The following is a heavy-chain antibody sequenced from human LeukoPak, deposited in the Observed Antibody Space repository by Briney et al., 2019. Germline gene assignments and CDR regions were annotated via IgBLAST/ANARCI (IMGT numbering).Heavy chain of an antibody. Sequence: ASVKVSCKASGYTFTDYYMHWVRQAPGQRLEWMGWINPNSGGTNYAQKFQGRVTMTRDTSISTAYIELYSLTSDDTAVYYCARDSLLYRGGDCYFDYWGQGTLVTVSS. CDR1: GYTFTDYY. CDR3: ARDSLLYRGGDCYFDY. D-gene: IGHD2-21*02. J-gene: IGHJ4*02. V-gene: IGHV1-2*02. CDR2: INPNSGGT.